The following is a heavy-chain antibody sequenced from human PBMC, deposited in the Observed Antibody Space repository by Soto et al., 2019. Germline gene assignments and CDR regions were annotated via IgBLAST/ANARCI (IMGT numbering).Heavy chain of an antibody. CDR2: IYTSGST. CDR1: GGSISSYY. Sequence: SETLSLTCTVSGGSISSYYWSWIRQPAGKGLEWIGRIYTSGSTNYNPSLKSRVTMSVDTSKNQFSLKLSSVTAADTAVYYCARDRSRIVVVPAAMGNWFDPWGQGTLVTVSS. V-gene: IGHV4-4*07. D-gene: IGHD2-2*01. J-gene: IGHJ5*02. CDR3: ARDRSRIVVVPAAMGNWFDP.